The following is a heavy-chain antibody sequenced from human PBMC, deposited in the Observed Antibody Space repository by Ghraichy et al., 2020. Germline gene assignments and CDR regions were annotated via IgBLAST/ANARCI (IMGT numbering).Heavy chain of an antibody. CDR1: GSTFDDYA. CDR3: AKVQDFWSGNDAFDI. V-gene: IGHV3-43*02. J-gene: IGHJ3*02. CDR2: ISGDGGST. D-gene: IGHD3-3*01. Sequence: GGSLRLSCAASGSTFDDYAMHWVRQAPGKSLEWVSLISGDGGSTYYADSVKGRFTISRDNSKNSLYLQMNSLRTEDTALYYCAKVQDFWSGNDAFDIWGQGTMVTVSS.